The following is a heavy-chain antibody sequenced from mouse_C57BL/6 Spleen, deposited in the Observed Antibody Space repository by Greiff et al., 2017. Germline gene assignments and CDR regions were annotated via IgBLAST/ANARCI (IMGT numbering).Heavy chain of an antibody. CDR2: ISSGSSTI. J-gene: IGHJ3*01. V-gene: IGHV5-17*01. D-gene: IGHD4-1*01. Sequence: EVMLVESGGGLVKPGGSLKLSCAASGFSFSDYGMHWVRQAPEKGLEWVAYISSGSSTIYYADTVKGRFTISRDNAKNTLFLQMTSLRSEDTAMYYCARNGTGPSFAYWGQGTLVTVSA. CDR1: GFSFSDYG. CDR3: ARNGTGPSFAY.